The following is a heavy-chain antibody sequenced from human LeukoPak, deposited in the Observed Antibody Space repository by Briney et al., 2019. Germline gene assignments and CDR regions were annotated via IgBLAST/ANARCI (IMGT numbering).Heavy chain of an antibody. J-gene: IGHJ4*02. V-gene: IGHV4-39*07. Sequence: SETLSLTCTVAGGSISSSSSYWGWIRQPPGKGLEWIGSIYYSGNTYYYPSLKSRVTISVDTSKNQFSLKLNSVTAADTAVYYCARSMSTMTKSPTRSFDYWGQGTLVTVSS. CDR1: GGSISSSSSY. CDR2: IYYSGNT. D-gene: IGHD5/OR15-5a*01. CDR3: ARSMSTMTKSPTRSFDY.